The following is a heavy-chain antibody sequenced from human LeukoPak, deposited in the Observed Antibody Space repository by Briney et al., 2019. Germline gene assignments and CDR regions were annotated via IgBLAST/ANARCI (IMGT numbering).Heavy chain of an antibody. CDR2: INPNSGGT. Sequence: VASVKVSCKASGYTFTGYYMHWVRQAPGQGLEWMGWINPNSGGTNYARKFQGRVTMTRDTSISTAYMELSRLRSDDTAVYYCARDRYYDSSGFTLTCTHPHYYMDVWGKGTTVTISS. CDR3: ARDRYYDSSGFTLTCTHPHYYMDV. D-gene: IGHD3-22*01. V-gene: IGHV1-2*02. J-gene: IGHJ6*03. CDR1: GYTFTGYY.